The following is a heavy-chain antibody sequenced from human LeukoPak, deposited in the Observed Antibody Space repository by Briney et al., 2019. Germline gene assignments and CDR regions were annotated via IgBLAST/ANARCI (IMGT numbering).Heavy chain of an antibody. D-gene: IGHD6-13*01. Sequence: PSETLSLTCAVYGGSFSGYYWSWIRQPPGKGLEWIGEINHSGSTNYNPSLKSRVTISVDTSKNQFSLKLSSVTAADTAVYYCASRADSRYGMDVWGQGTTVTVSS. V-gene: IGHV4-34*01. J-gene: IGHJ6*02. CDR2: INHSGST. CDR3: ASRADSRYGMDV. CDR1: GGSFSGYY.